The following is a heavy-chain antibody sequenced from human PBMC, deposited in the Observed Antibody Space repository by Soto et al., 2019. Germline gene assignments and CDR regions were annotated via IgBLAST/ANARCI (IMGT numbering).Heavy chain of an antibody. CDR3: ARNRRGRNCSSTSCYSTFNWFDP. V-gene: IGHV4-34*01. CDR1: GGSFSGYY. Sequence: PSETLSLTCAVYGGSFSGYYWIRIRQPPGKGLEWIGEINHSGSTNYNPSLKSRVTISVDASKNQFSLKLSSVTAADTAVYYCARNRRGRNCSSTSCYSTFNWFDPWGQGTLVTVSS. J-gene: IGHJ5*02. D-gene: IGHD2-2*01. CDR2: INHSGST.